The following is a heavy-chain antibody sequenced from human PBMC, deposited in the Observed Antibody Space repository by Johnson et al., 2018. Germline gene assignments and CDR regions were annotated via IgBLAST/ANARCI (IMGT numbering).Heavy chain of an antibody. J-gene: IGHJ6*02. D-gene: IGHD2/OR15-2a*01. V-gene: IGHV3-30*18. CDR1: GFTFSSYG. Sequence: QVQLVESGGGVVQPGRSLRLSCAASGFTFSSYGMHWVRQAPGKGLEWVAVISYDGSNKYYADSVKGRFTISRDNSKNTLYLQMNSLRAEDTAVYYCGKEPFEYDYHYYGMDVWGQGTTVTGSS. CDR2: ISYDGSNK. CDR3: GKEPFEYDYHYYGMDV.